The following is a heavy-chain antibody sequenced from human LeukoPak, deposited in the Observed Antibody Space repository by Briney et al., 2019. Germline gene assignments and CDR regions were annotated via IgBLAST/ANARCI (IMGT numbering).Heavy chain of an antibody. CDR2: IWDDGITK. V-gene: IGHV3-33*06. CDR3: AKSGGSYYDY. Sequence: GRSLRLSCAASGFTFSSYGMHWVRQAPGKGLEWVAVIWDDGITKHYADSVKGRFTISRDNSKNTLYLQMNSLRAEDTAVYYCAKSGGSYYDYWGQGTLVTVSS. D-gene: IGHD2-15*01. J-gene: IGHJ4*02. CDR1: GFTFSSYG.